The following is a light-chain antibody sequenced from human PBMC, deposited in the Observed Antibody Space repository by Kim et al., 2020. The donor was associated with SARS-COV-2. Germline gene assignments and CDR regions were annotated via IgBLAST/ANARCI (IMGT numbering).Light chain of an antibody. Sequence: DIQMTQSPSSLSASVGDRVTITCRASRSISSSLNWYQQKPGKAPKLLIYAASTLQSGVPSRFSGGGSGTDFTLTISSLQPEDFATYYCQQSYSMLRLTFGGGTKVDIK. CDR1: RSISSS. CDR2: AAS. CDR3: QQSYSMLRLT. J-gene: IGKJ4*01. V-gene: IGKV1-39*01.